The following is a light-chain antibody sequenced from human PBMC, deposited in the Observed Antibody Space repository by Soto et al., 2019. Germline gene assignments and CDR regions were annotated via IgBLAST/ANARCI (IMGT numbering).Light chain of an antibody. J-gene: IGLJ2*01. Sequence: QSALTQPASVSGSPGQSITISCTGSSSDVGDYDFVSWYQQHPGKAPKLIIYEVSDRPSGVSNRFSGSKSGNTASLTISGLQAEDGAHYYCSSFTSTSTLVVFGGGTKLTVL. V-gene: IGLV2-14*01. CDR2: EVS. CDR1: SSDVGDYDF. CDR3: SSFTSTSTLVV.